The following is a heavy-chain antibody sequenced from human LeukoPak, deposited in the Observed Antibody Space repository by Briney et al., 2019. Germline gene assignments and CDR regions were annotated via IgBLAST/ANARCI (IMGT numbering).Heavy chain of an antibody. CDR3: AKDLRYDYVWGELDY. V-gene: IGHV3-30*02. Sequence: PGGSLRLSCAASGFTFSSYGMHWVRQAPGKGLEWVAFIRYDGSNKYYADSVKGRFTISRDNSKNTLYLQMNSLRAEDTAVYYCAKDLRYDYVWGELDYWGQGTLVTVSS. CDR2: IRYDGSNK. D-gene: IGHD3-16*01. J-gene: IGHJ4*02. CDR1: GFTFSSYG.